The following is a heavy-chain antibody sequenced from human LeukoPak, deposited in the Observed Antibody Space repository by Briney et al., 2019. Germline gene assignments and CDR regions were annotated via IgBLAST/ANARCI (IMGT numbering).Heavy chain of an antibody. D-gene: IGHD6-13*01. CDR2: TRNKANSYTT. CDR3: AKKAAAGEYFDY. CDR1: GFTFSDHY. Sequence: GGSLRLSCAASGFTFSDHYMDWVRQAPGKGLEWVGRTRNKANSYTTEYAASVKGRFTISRDDSKNSLYLQMNSLKTEDTAVYYCAKKAAAGEYFDYWGQGTLVTVSS. V-gene: IGHV3-72*01. J-gene: IGHJ4*02.